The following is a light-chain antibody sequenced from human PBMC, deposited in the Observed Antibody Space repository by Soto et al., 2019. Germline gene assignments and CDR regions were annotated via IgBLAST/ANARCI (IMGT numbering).Light chain of an antibody. V-gene: IGLV2-23*03. Sequence: QSALTQPASVSGSPGQSITISCTGTSSDVGSYNLVSWYQQHPGKAPKLMIYEGSKRPSGVSNRFSGSKSGNTASLTISGLQAEDEADYYCCSYAGSSTFEFFGGGTKLTVL. CDR3: CSYAGSSTFEF. CDR2: EGS. J-gene: IGLJ2*01. CDR1: SSDVGSYNL.